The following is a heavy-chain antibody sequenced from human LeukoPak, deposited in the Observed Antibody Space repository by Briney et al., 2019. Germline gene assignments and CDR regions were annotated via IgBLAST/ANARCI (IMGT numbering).Heavy chain of an antibody. CDR2: IYPGDSDT. V-gene: IGHV5-51*01. J-gene: IGHJ6*03. CDR3: ARVLLYYYYYYMDV. Sequence: GESLKISCKGSGYSFTSYWIGWVRQMPGKGLEWMWIIYPGDSDTRYSPSFQGQVTISADKSISTAYLQCSSLRASDTAMYYCARVLLYYYYYYMDVWGKGTTVTVSS. D-gene: IGHD1-26*01. CDR1: GYSFTSYW.